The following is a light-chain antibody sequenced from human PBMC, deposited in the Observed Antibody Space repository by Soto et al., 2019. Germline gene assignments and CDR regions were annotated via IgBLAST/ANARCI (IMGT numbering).Light chain of an antibody. V-gene: IGKV3-15*01. Sequence: EIVMTQSPATLSVSPGERATLSCRASQSVSSNLAWYQQKPGQAPRLLIYGASTRATGIPARFSGSGSGTEFTLTISSLQSEDLAVYYCQQYNNWPWGTFGQGTKLEIK. J-gene: IGKJ2*02. CDR3: QQYNNWPWGT. CDR2: GAS. CDR1: QSVSSN.